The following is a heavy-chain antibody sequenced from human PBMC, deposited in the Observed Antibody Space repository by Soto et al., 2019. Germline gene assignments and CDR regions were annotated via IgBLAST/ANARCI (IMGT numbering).Heavy chain of an antibody. V-gene: IGHV3-23*01. CDR1: GFTFSSYA. Sequence: GGSLRLSCAASGFTFSSYAMSWVRQAPGKGLEWVSAISGSGGSTYYADSVKGRFTISRDNSKNTLYLQMNTLRAEDTAVYYCAKNRNTGVAGTSCWFGPWGQGTLVTVSS. CDR2: ISGSGGST. CDR3: AKNRNTGVAGTSCWFGP. D-gene: IGHD6-19*01. J-gene: IGHJ5*02.